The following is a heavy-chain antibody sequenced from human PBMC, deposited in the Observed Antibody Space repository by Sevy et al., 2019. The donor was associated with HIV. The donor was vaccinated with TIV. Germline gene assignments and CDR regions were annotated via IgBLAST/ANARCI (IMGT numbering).Heavy chain of an antibody. CDR2: IYYNGHI. D-gene: IGHD1-26*01. V-gene: IGHV4-59*08. CDR3: AGENAWGRGYS. J-gene: IGHJ4*02. CDR1: GGSITSLY. Sequence: SETLSLTCTVSGGSITSLYWNWIRQPPGKGLEWIANIYYNGHINYNPSLKSRVTLSLDTSKNQCSQRLSSVTAADTAMYYCAGENAWGRGYSWGQGTLVTVSS.